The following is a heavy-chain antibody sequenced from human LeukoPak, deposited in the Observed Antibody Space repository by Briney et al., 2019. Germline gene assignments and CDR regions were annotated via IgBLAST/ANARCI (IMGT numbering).Heavy chain of an antibody. J-gene: IGHJ4*02. CDR3: AGVEVRYGHFDY. V-gene: IGHV1-69*05. Sequence: SVKVSCKASGGTFSSYAISWVRQAPGQGLEWMGRIIPIFGTANYAQKFQGRVTITTDESTSTAYMELSSLRSEDTAVYYCAGVEVRYGHFDYWGQGTLVTVSS. D-gene: IGHD4-17*01. CDR1: GGTFSSYA. CDR2: IIPIFGTA.